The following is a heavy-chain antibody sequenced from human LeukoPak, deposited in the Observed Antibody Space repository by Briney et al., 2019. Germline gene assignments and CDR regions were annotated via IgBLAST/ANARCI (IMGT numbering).Heavy chain of an antibody. V-gene: IGHV3-15*01. D-gene: IGHD2-2*01. CDR2: IKSKTDGGTT. Sequence: GGSLRLSCAASGFTFSNAWMSWVRQAPGKGLEWVGRIKSKTDGGTTDYAAPVKGRFTISRGDSKNTLYLQMNSLKTEDTAVYYCTTDYCSSTSCLDYWGQGTLVTVSS. J-gene: IGHJ4*02. CDR1: GFTFSNAW. CDR3: TTDYCSSTSCLDY.